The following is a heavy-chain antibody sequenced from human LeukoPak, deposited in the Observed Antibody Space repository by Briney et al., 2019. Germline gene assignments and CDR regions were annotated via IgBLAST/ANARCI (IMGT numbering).Heavy chain of an antibody. CDR1: GFTFSSYA. V-gene: IGHV4-30-4*08. Sequence: LRLSCAASGFTFSSYAMSWVRQPPGKGLEWIGYIYYSGSTYYNPSLKSRITISIDTSKNQFSLKMTSVTAADTAVYYCARETTLPLNWFDPWGQGTLVTVSS. J-gene: IGHJ5*02. CDR3: ARETTLPLNWFDP. D-gene: IGHD1-7*01. CDR2: IYYSGST.